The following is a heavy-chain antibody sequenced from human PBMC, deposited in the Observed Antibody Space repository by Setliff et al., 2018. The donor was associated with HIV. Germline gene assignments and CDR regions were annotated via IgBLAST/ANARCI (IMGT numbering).Heavy chain of an antibody. J-gene: IGHJ5*02. V-gene: IGHV4-59*05. Sequence: SETLSLTCTVSGGSIRSYYWSWIRQPAGKGLEWIGRIYGSGSTYYNSSLQSRVTISVDTSKNQFSLKVNSVTAADTAVYYCARHPPNLDWLDPWGQGTLVTVSS. CDR1: GGSIRSYY. CDR3: ARHPPNLDWLDP. CDR2: IYGSGST.